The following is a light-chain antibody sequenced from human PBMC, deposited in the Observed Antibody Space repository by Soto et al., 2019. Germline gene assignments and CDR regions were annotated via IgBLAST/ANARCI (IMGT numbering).Light chain of an antibody. V-gene: IGLV2-14*01. CDR1: SSDVSGYNY. Sequence: QSVLTQPASVSGSPGQSITISCTGTSSDVSGYNYVSWYQQHPGKAPKLMIYEVNNRPSGVSNRFSGSKSGNTASLTISGLQAEDEADYYCSLYTSTSTLVFGGGTKLTVL. J-gene: IGLJ2*01. CDR2: EVN. CDR3: SLYTSTSTLV.